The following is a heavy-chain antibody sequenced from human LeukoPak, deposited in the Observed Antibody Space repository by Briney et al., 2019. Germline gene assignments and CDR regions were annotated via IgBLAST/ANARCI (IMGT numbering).Heavy chain of an antibody. CDR1: GYTFSTYT. Sequence: GASVKVSCKASGYTFSTYTISWVRQAPGQGLEWLGWISAYNGNTYYAQRLQGRVTMTTDTSTTTAYMELKSPTSDDTAVYFCARGPHHFYGMDVWGQGTTVTVSS. D-gene: IGHD1-14*01. CDR2: ISAYNGNT. V-gene: IGHV1-18*04. CDR3: ARGPHHFYGMDV. J-gene: IGHJ6*02.